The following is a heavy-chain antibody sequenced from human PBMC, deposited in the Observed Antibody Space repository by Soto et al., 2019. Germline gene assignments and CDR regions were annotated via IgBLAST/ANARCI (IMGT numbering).Heavy chain of an antibody. CDR3: ARTVGVAGIAEFFQH. CDR2: IYYSGNT. CDR1: GGSIGSSTDY. Sequence: QLQLQESGPGLVKPSETLSLTCTVSGGSIGSSTDYWGWIRQPPGKGLEWIGSIYYSGNTYYNPSLESLVTISVDTSKNQFSLKMSSVTAADTAMYYCARTVGVAGIAEFFQHWGQGTLVTVSS. D-gene: IGHD1-26*01. J-gene: IGHJ1*01. V-gene: IGHV4-39*01.